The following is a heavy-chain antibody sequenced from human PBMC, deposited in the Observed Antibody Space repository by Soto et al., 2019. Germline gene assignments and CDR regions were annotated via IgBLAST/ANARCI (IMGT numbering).Heavy chain of an antibody. CDR2: ISYDGSNK. D-gene: IGHD5-18*01. CDR3: ARDLGYSYGFPPNYYYYYGMDV. Sequence: PGGSLRLSCAASGFTFSSYAMHWVRQAPGKGLEWVAVISYDGSNKYYADSVKGRFTISRDNSKNTLYLQMNSLRAEDTAVYYCARDLGYSYGFPPNYYYYYGMDVWGQGTTVTVSS. V-gene: IGHV3-30-3*01. CDR1: GFTFSSYA. J-gene: IGHJ6*02.